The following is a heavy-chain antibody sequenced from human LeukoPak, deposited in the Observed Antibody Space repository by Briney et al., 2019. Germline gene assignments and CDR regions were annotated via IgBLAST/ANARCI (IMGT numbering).Heavy chain of an antibody. J-gene: IGHJ4*02. V-gene: IGHV3-23*01. CDR3: AKAPVTSCRGAYCYPFDS. D-gene: IGHD2-21*01. CDR1: GFTFSSYA. Sequence: GGSLRLSCAASGFTFSSYAMSWVRQAPGKGLEWVAATSSSDAGTYHADSVRGRFAISRDNSKNTLYLQMNSLRAEDAAVYFCAKAPVTSCRGAYCYPFDSWGQGTLVTVSS. CDR2: TSSSDAGT.